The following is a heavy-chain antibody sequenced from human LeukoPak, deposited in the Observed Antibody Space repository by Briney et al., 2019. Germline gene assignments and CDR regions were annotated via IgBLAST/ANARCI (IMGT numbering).Heavy chain of an antibody. CDR2: ISSSGSTI. J-gene: IGHJ4*02. D-gene: IGHD4-17*01. CDR1: GFTFSSYS. Sequence: GGSLRLSCAASGFTFSSYSMNWVRQAPGKGLEWISFISSSGSTIYYADSVKGRFTISRDNAKNSLYLQMNSLRAEDTAVYYCARETVLPSYFDYWGQGTLVTVSS. CDR3: ARETVLPSYFDY. V-gene: IGHV3-48*01.